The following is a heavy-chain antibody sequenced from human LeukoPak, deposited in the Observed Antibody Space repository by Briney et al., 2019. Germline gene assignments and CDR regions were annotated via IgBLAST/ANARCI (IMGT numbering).Heavy chain of an antibody. D-gene: IGHD2-15*01. CDR2: IYHGGSA. Sequence: PSQTLSLTCAVSGDSITSGGYSWTWIRQRPGEGLEWIGYIYHGGSAYFNPSLKSRVNISVDRSKNQFSLILNSVTAADTAVYYCARYFSAGQFMWFDPWGQGTLVTVSS. V-gene: IGHV4-30-2*01. J-gene: IGHJ5*02. CDR3: ARYFSAGQFMWFDP. CDR1: GDSITSGGYS.